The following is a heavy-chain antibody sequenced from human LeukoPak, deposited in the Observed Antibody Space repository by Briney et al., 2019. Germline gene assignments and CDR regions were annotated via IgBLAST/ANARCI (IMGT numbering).Heavy chain of an antibody. V-gene: IGHV4-4*07. CDR1: GGSFTSYY. CDR2: IYASGNTDYNPSRT. D-gene: IGHD1-26*01. CDR3: ARMYSGSYGGIDF. Sequence: SETLSLTCTVSGGSFTSYYWSWIRQPAGKGLEWIGRIYASGNTDYNPSRTNYNPSLKSRVTMSVDTSKSQFSLKLTSVTAADTAVYYCARMYSGSYGGIDFWGQGTLVAVSS. J-gene: IGHJ4*02.